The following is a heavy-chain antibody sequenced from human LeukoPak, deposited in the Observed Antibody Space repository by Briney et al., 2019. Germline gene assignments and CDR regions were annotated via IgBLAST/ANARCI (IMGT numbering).Heavy chain of an antibody. Sequence: SETLSLTCTVSGGSFTTYYWSWIRQPAGRGLEWIGHIDSSGTTNYNPSLKSRVTMSTDPSKNQLSLKLTSVTAADTAVYYCARVSGYDWESFYDYWGQGTLVTVSS. J-gene: IGHJ4*02. D-gene: IGHD5-12*01. V-gene: IGHV4-4*07. CDR1: GGSFTTYY. CDR3: ARVSGYDWESFYDY. CDR2: IDSSGTT.